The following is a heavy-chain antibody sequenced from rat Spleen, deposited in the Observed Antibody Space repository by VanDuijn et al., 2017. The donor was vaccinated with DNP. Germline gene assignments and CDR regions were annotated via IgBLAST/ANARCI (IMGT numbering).Heavy chain of an antibody. D-gene: IGHD4-6*01. CDR1: GFIFNDFW. J-gene: IGHJ2*01. Sequence: EVQLVESGGGLVQPGRSLKLSCAASGFIFNDFWMGWVRQAPGKGLEWIGEINKDSNTINYTPSLRDRFTISRDNAQNTLYLQMNRLGSEDTGIYYCVREDLGVDYWGPGVMVTVSS. CDR3: VREDLGVDY. CDR2: INKDSNTI. V-gene: IGHV4-2*01.